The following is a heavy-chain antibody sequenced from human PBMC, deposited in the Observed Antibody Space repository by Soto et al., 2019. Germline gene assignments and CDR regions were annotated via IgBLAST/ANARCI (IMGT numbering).Heavy chain of an antibody. V-gene: IGHV3-30*18. J-gene: IGHJ4*02. CDR2: ISYGGRNR. CDR1: GFTFRRDG. D-gene: IGHD6-13*01. Sequence: GGSLRLSCAASGFTFRRDGMHWVRQAPGKGLEWVAVISYGGRNRYYADSVKGRFAISRDDSKNTLYLQMNSLRTEDTAVYYCAKDRSNSWTFDYWGLGTLVTVSS. CDR3: AKDRSNSWTFDY.